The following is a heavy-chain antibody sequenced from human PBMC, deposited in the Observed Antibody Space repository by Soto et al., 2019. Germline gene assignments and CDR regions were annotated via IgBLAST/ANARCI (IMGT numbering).Heavy chain of an antibody. V-gene: IGHV4-39*01. Sequence: EPLSLTGTGSGGSISSSRYYWGWIRQPPGKGLEWIGSIYYSGSTYYNPSLKSRVTIYGDTSKNQFSLKLSSVTAADTAVYYCARSPSLVGATVFDYWGQGTLFTVSS. D-gene: IGHD1-26*01. CDR2: IYYSGST. J-gene: IGHJ4*02. CDR1: GGSISSSRYY. CDR3: ARSPSLVGATVFDY.